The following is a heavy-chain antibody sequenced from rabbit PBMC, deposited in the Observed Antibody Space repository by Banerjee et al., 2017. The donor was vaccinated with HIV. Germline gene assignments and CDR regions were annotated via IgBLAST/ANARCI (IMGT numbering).Heavy chain of an antibody. CDR1: GFFFSSSHW. V-gene: IGHV1S45*01. J-gene: IGHJ6*01. CDR2: IDDGSSGSS. CDR3: ARYDSGSGGYPNLL. D-gene: IGHD1-1*01. Sequence: QEQLEESGGDLVKPEGSLTLTCTASGFFFSSSHWICWVRQAPGKGLEWIACIDDGSSGSSYYASWAKGRFTISKTSSTTVTLQMTSLTAADTATYFCARYDSGSGGYPNLLWGPGTLVTVS.